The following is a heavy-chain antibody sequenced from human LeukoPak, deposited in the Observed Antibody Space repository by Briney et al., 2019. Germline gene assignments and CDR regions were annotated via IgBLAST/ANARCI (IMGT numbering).Heavy chain of an antibody. CDR1: GFTFSSYW. CDR2: INSDGSST. V-gene: IGHV3-74*01. D-gene: IGHD2-2*01. CDR3: ARGQNGRYCSSTSCSPKTNWFDP. J-gene: IGHJ5*02. Sequence: QPGGSLRLSCAASGFTFSSYWMHWVRQAPGKGLVWVSRINSDGSSTSYADSVKGRSTISRDNAKNTLYLQMNSLRAEDTAVYYCARGQNGRYCSSTSCSPKTNWFDPWGQGTLVTVSS.